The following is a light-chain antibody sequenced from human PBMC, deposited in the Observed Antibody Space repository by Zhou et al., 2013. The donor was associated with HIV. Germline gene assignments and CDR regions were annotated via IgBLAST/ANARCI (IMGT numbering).Light chain of an antibody. CDR2: DAS. CDR3: QQFDDYPLT. J-gene: IGKJ4*01. Sequence: DIQMTQSPSSLSASVGDRVTITCQASQDISDYLNWFQQRPGKAPKRLIYDASNLETGVPSRFSGSGYGTHFTLTITSLQPEDMATYYCQQFDDYPLTFGGGTKVEIK. CDR1: QDISDY. V-gene: IGKV1-33*01.